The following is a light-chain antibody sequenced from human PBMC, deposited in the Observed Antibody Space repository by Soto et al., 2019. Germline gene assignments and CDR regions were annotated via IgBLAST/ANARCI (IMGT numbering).Light chain of an antibody. V-gene: IGKV3-11*01. CDR1: QSVGDL. Sequence: ETVLTQSPATLSLSPGERATLSCRASQSVGDLVAWYQQKPGQPPRLLIYAASNRAIGVPARFSGNGYGTEFTLNINNLEPEDFAVYYCQHRSDWPSFGGGTKVEIK. J-gene: IGKJ4*01. CDR3: QHRSDWPS. CDR2: AAS.